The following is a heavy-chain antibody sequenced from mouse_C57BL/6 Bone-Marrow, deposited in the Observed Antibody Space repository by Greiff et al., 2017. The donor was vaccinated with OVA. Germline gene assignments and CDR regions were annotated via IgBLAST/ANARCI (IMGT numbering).Heavy chain of an antibody. CDR3: SRGSFY. V-gene: IGHV1-80*01. Sequence: QVQLQQPGAELVRPGTSVKLSCKASGYTFTSYWMHWVKQRPGKGLEWIGQIYPGDGDTNYNGKFKGKATLTADKSSSTAYMQLSSLTSEDSAVYFCSRGSFYWGQGTTLTVSS. J-gene: IGHJ2*01. CDR2: IYPGDGDT. D-gene: IGHD1-1*02. CDR1: GYTFTSYW.